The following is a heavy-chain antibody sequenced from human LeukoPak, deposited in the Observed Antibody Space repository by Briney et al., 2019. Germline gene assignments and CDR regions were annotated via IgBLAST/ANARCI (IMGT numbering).Heavy chain of an antibody. J-gene: IGHJ2*01. CDR3: ARSSELLWFGRRYFDL. V-gene: IGHV3-30-3*01. CDR2: ISYDGSNK. CDR1: GFTFSSYA. Sequence: GGSLRLSCAASGFTFSSYAMHWVRQAPGKGLEWVAVISYDGSNKYYADSVKGRFTISRDNSKNTLYLQMNSLRAEDTAVYYCARSSELLWFGRRYFDLWGRGTLVTVSS. D-gene: IGHD3-10*01.